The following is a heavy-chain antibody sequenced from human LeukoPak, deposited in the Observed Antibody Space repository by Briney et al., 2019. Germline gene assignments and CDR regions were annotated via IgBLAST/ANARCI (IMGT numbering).Heavy chain of an antibody. CDR3: ARDRYCGGDCFLNY. Sequence: GGSLRLSCAASGFTFSSYWMSWVRQAPGKGLEWVANIKQDGSEKYYVDSVKGRFTISRDNAKNSLYLQMNSLRAEDTAVYYCARDRYCGGDCFLNYGGQGPLVPVSS. CDR2: IKQDGSEK. V-gene: IGHV3-7*01. D-gene: IGHD2-21*02. J-gene: IGHJ4*02. CDR1: GFTFSSYW.